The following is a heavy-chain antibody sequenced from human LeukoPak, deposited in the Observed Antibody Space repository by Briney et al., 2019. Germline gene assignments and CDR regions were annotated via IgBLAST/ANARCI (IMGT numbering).Heavy chain of an antibody. V-gene: IGHV4-59*01. CDR2: TYYSGST. CDR3: ARGGSGWYRYFDY. CDR1: GGSISSYY. Sequence: SETLSLTCTVSGGSISSYYWSWIRQPPGKGLEWIGYTYYSGSTNYNPSLKSRVTISVDTSKNQFSLKLSSVTAADTAVYYCARGGSGWYRYFDYWGQGTLVTVSS. J-gene: IGHJ4*02. D-gene: IGHD6-19*01.